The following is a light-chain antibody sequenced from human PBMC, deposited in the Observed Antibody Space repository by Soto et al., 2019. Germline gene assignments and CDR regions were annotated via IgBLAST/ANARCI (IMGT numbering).Light chain of an antibody. J-gene: IGKJ1*01. CDR2: DAS. V-gene: IGKV3-20*01. CDR1: QSVSSSY. Sequence: IVLTQSPGTRSLSPGERATLSCRASQSVSSSYLAWYQQKPGQAPRLLIYDASNRATGIPDRFSGIGSGTDFPLTISRLEPEYFAVYYCQQYGSPGTFGQGTKVDIK. CDR3: QQYGSPGT.